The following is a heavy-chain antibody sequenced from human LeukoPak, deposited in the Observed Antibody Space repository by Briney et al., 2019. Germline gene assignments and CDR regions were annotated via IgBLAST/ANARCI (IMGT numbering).Heavy chain of an antibody. CDR1: GFTFSSYA. D-gene: IGHD3-22*01. CDR2: ISGSGGST. V-gene: IGHV3-23*01. J-gene: IGHJ5*02. Sequence: PGGSLRLSCAASGFTFSSYAMSWVRQAPGKGLEWVSAISGSGGSTYYADSVKGRFTISRDNSKNTLYLQMNSLRAEDTAVYYCAKVFGVVVITNPNWFDPWGQGTLVTVSP. CDR3: AKVFGVVVITNPNWFDP.